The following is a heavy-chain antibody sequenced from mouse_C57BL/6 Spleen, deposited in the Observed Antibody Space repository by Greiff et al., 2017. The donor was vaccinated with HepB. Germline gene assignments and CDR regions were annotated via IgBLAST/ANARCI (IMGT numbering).Heavy chain of an antibody. V-gene: IGHV1-82*01. J-gene: IGHJ4*01. D-gene: IGHD3-2*02. CDR2: IYPGDGDT. CDR3: ARSQTAQATYYAMDY. CDR1: GYAFSSSW. Sequence: QVQLKQSGPELVKPGASVKISCKASGYAFSSSWMNWVKQRPGKGLEWIGRIYPGDGDTNYNGKFKGKATLTADKSSSTAYMQLSSLTSEDSAVYFCARSQTAQATYYAMDYWGQGTSVTVSS.